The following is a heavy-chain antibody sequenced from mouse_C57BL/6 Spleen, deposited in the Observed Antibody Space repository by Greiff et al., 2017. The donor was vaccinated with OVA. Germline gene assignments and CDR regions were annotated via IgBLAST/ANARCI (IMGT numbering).Heavy chain of an antibody. CDR2: ISSGSSTI. J-gene: IGHJ1*03. V-gene: IGHV5-17*01. D-gene: IGHD1-1*01. CDR1: GFTFSGYG. CDR3: ARPVPYFDV. Sequence: EVQLVESGGGLVKPGGSLKLSCAASGFTFSGYGMHWVRQAPEKGLAWVASISSGSSTIYYADTVKGPFTISRATAKNTLFLQMTSLRSEDTAMYYCARPVPYFDVWGTGTTVTVSS.